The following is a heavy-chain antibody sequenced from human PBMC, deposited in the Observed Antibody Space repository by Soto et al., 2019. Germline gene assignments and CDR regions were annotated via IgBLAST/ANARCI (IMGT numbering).Heavy chain of an antibody. CDR1: GYTFTDYY. CDR2: INPNSGAT. J-gene: IGHJ4*02. D-gene: IGHD2-8*01. Sequence: ASVKVSCKASGYTFTDYYMHWVRQAPGQGLEWMGWINPNSGATSYAQRFQGRVTMTRDTSISTAYMELSRLTSDDTAVYYCAREGWYIVQMVYALPWYWGQGTLV. V-gene: IGHV1-2*02. CDR3: AREGWYIVQMVYALPWY.